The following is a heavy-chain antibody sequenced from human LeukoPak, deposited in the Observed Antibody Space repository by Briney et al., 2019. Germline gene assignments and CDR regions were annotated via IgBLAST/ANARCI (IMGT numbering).Heavy chain of an antibody. D-gene: IGHD5-18*01. CDR2: IYSGGST. Sequence: GGSLRLSCAASGFTFSSYAMSWVRQAPGKGLEWVSVIYSGGSTYYADSVKGRFTISRDNSKNTLYLQMNSLRAEDTAVYYCARGSVTTGPFGMDVWGQGTTVTVSS. CDR3: ARGSVTTGPFGMDV. CDR1: GFTFSSYA. V-gene: IGHV3-66*01. J-gene: IGHJ6*02.